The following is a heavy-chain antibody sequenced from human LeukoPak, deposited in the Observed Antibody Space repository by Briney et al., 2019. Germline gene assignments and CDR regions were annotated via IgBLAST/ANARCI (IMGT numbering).Heavy chain of an antibody. J-gene: IGHJ6*02. CDR2: INTNTGNP. CDR1: GYTFTSYA. V-gene: IGHV7-4-1*02. D-gene: IGHD6-6*01. Sequence: ASVKVSCKASGYTFTSYAMNWVRQAPGQGLEWMGWINTNTGNPTYAQGFTGRFVFSLDTSVSTAYLQISSLKAEDTAVYYCASLYSSSSSYYYYGMDVWGQGTTVTVSS. CDR3: ASLYSSSSSYYYYGMDV.